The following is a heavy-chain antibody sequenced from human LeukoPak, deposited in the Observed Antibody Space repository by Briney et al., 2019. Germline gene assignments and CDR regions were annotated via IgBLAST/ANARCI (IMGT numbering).Heavy chain of an antibody. D-gene: IGHD3-10*01. CDR3: ASKAGDY. CDR1: AYTFTSYG. CDR2: ISAYNGNT. J-gene: IGHJ4*02. Sequence: ASVTLSFTSSAYTFTSYGISWVRQAPGQGHGWMGWISAYNGNTNYAQKLHGRLTIHTDTSTSTAYMELRSLRSDDTAVYYCASKAGDYWGQGALVTVSS. V-gene: IGHV1-18*01.